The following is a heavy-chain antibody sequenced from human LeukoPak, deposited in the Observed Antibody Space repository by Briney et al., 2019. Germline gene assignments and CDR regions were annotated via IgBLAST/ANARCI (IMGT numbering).Heavy chain of an antibody. V-gene: IGHV3-48*04. D-gene: IGHD1-26*01. CDR2: ISSSSSTI. CDR3: ASAKRYSGSYFDY. Sequence: GGSLRLSCAASGFTFSSYSMNWVRQAPGKGLEWVSYISSSSSTIYYADSVKGRFTISRDNAKNSLYLQMNSLRAEDTAVYYCASAKRYSGSYFDYWGQGTLVTVSS. CDR1: GFTFSSYS. J-gene: IGHJ4*02.